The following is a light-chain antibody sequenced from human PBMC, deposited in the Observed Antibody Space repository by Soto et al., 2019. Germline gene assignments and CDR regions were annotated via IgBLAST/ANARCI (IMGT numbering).Light chain of an antibody. V-gene: IGLV2-14*01. CDR3: SSSASSSSYV. Sequence: SALTRPASVAGSPGQSITISCTGTSSDVGVYNHVSWYQIHPGKAPKLIIYEVTSRTSGVSYRFSGSKSGNSASLTISGLQAEDEADYYCSSSASSSSYVFGGGTRSPS. CDR2: EVT. J-gene: IGLJ1*01. CDR1: SSDVGVYNH.